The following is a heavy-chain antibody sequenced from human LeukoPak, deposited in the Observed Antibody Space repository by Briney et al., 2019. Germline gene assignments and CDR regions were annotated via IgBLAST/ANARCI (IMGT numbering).Heavy chain of an antibody. CDR2: INPDGGEE. D-gene: IGHD3-16*01. CDR3: AIWGADQNY. CDR1: GLTLSNYW. J-gene: IGHJ4*02. V-gene: IGHV3-7*02. Sequence: GGSLRLSCAVSGLTLSNYWMNWVRQAPGKGLEWVANINPDGGEERYVDSVEGRFVISRDNAKNSLYLQMNSLRAEDTAVYYCAIWGADQNYWGQGTLVTVSS.